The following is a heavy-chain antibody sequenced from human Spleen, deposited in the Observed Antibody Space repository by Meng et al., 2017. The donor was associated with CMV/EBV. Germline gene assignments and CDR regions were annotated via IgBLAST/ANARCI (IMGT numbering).Heavy chain of an antibody. CDR2: ISYDGSDK. CDR3: AKDRAPGYFEY. V-gene: IGHV3-33*05. Sequence: GESLKISCAASGFTFSSYGMHWVRQAPGKGLEWVAFISYDGSDKYYADSVKGRFTISRDNSKNTVHLQLTSLRAEDTALYYCAKDRAPGYFEYWGQGTLVTVSS. CDR1: GFTFSSYG. J-gene: IGHJ4*02.